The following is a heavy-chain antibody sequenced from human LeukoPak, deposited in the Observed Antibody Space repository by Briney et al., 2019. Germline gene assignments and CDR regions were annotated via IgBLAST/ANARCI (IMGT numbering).Heavy chain of an antibody. J-gene: IGHJ4*02. CDR3: ARDRGDILTGYYSEVDY. Sequence: ASVKVSCKASGYTFTSYGISWVRQAPGQGLEWMGWISAYNGNTNYAQKLQGRVTMTTDTSTSTAYMELRSLRSDDTAVYYCARDRGDILTGYYSEVDYWGQGTLVTVSS. CDR2: ISAYNGNT. D-gene: IGHD3-9*01. CDR1: GYTFTSYG. V-gene: IGHV1-18*01.